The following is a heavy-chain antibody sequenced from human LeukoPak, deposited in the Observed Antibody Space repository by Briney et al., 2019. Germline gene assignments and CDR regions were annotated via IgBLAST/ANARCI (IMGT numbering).Heavy chain of an antibody. Sequence: GGSLRLSCAASGFTFSSYAMSWVRQAPGKGLEWVSAISGSGGSTYYADSVKGRFTISRGNSKNTLYLQMNSLRAEDTAVYYCAKHQPGIQLWLKGLDYWGQGTLVTVSS. V-gene: IGHV3-23*01. D-gene: IGHD5-18*01. CDR3: AKHQPGIQLWLKGLDY. CDR1: GFTFSSYA. CDR2: ISGSGGST. J-gene: IGHJ4*02.